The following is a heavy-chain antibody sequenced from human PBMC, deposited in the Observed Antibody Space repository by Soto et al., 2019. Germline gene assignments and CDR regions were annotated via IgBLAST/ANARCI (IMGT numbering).Heavy chain of an antibody. CDR3: ASQGYYYDSSGYYNWFDP. J-gene: IGHJ5*02. D-gene: IGHD3-22*01. CDR1: GGSISSSSYY. Sequence: SETLSLTCTVSGGSISSSSYYWGWIRQPPGKGLEWIGSIYYGGSTYYNPSLKSRVTISVDTSKNQFSLKLSSVTAADTAVYYCASQGYYYDSSGYYNWFDPWGQGTLVTVSS. V-gene: IGHV4-39*01. CDR2: IYYGGST.